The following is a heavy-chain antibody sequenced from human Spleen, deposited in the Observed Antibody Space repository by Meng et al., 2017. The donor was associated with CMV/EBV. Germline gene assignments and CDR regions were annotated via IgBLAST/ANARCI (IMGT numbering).Heavy chain of an antibody. CDR1: GYTFTTYY. J-gene: IGHJ5*02. V-gene: IGHV1-46*01. CDR3: ARVGVTENWFDP. D-gene: IGHD3-16*01. CDR2: INPSGGST. Sequence: ASVKVSCKASGYTFTTYYMHWVRQAPGQGLEWMGIINPSGGSTSYAQKFQGRLTMTRDTSTSTVYMELSSLRSEDTAMYYCARVGVTENWFDPWGQGTLVTVSS.